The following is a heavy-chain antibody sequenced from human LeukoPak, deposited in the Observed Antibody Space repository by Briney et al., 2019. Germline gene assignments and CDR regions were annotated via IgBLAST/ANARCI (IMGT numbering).Heavy chain of an antibody. CDR1: GFTFSSYS. Sequence: GGSLRLSCAASGFTFSSYSMNWVRQAPGKGLEWVSYISSSSSTIYYADSVKGRFTISRDNAKNSLYLQMNSLRAEDTAVYYCARDPSSGWTEVDYWGQGTLVTVSS. V-gene: IGHV3-48*01. CDR3: ARDPSSGWTEVDY. D-gene: IGHD6-19*01. J-gene: IGHJ4*02. CDR2: ISSSSSTI.